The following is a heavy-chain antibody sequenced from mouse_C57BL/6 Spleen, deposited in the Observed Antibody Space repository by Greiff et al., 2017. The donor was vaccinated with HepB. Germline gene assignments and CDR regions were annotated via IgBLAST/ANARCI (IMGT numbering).Heavy chain of an antibody. D-gene: IGHD1-1*01. Sequence: EVMLVESGGGLVKPGGSLKLSCAASGFTFSSYAMSWVRQTPEKRLEWVATISDGGSYTYYPDNVKGRFTISRDNAKNNLYLQMSHLKSEDTAMYYCARGEDYGISHWYFDVWGTGTTVTVSS. V-gene: IGHV5-4*03. J-gene: IGHJ1*03. CDR3: ARGEDYGISHWYFDV. CDR2: ISDGGSYT. CDR1: GFTFSSYA.